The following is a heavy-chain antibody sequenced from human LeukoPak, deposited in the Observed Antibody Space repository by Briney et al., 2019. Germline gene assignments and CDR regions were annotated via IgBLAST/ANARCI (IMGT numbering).Heavy chain of an antibody. J-gene: IGHJ5*02. CDR1: GGSFSSSNW. CDR2: IYHSGST. CDR3: ARHDSGGWYGRWFDP. D-gene: IGHD6-19*01. V-gene: IGHV4-4*02. Sequence: SGTLSLTCAVSGGSFSSSNWWSWVRQPPGKGLEWIGEIYHSGSTNYNPSLKSRVTISVDKSKNQFSLKLSSVTAADTAVYYCARHDSGGWYGRWFDPWGQGTLVTVSS.